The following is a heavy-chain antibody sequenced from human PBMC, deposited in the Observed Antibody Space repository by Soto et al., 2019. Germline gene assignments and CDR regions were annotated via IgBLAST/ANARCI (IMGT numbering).Heavy chain of an antibody. J-gene: IGHJ5*02. V-gene: IGHV1-69*13. CDR2: IIPIFGTA. CDR3: ARSLWFGELFLGFDP. CDR1: GGTFSSYA. Sequence: SVKVSCKASGGTFSSYAISWVRQAPGQGLEWMGGIIPIFGTANYAQKFQGRVTITADESTSTAYMELSSLRSEDTAVYYCARSLWFGELFLGFDPWGQGTLVTVSS. D-gene: IGHD3-10*01.